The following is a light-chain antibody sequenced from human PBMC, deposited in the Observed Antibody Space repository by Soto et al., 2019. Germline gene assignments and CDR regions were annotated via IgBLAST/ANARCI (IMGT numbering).Light chain of an antibody. Sequence: EIVFTQSPGTLSVSPGERAPLSCRASQSVSSDLAWYQQKPGQAPRLLIYGASTRANGIPARFSGSGSETDFTLSISSLEPEDFAVYYCQERSNWPTITFGQGTRLEIK. CDR3: QERSNWPTIT. J-gene: IGKJ5*01. CDR2: GAS. V-gene: IGKV3-11*01. CDR1: QSVSSD.